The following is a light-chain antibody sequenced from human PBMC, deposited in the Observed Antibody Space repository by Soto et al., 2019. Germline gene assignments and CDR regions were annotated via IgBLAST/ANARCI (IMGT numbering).Light chain of an antibody. CDR2: GAS. Sequence: ENVLTLSGATMSLSPGESATLSWRTSQSDSNYLLWYQQKPGQAPRLLIYGASSRATRIPASFSGSGSGTDFTLTISRLETEELAVYDCQQYGSSPRTVGQGTKGGIK. CDR3: QQYGSSPRT. J-gene: IGKJ1*01. CDR1: QSDSNY. V-gene: IGKV3-20*01.